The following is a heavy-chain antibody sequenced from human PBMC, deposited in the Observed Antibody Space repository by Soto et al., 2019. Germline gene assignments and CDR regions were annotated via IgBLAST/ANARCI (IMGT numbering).Heavy chain of an antibody. CDR1: GGAVSSGSYY. CDR3: AREDIVVVVAATHRRFYYYGMDV. CDR2: IYYSGST. V-gene: IGHV4-61*01. J-gene: IGHJ6*02. D-gene: IGHD2-15*01. Sequence: SETLSLTCTVSGGAVSSGSYYWSWIRQPPGKGLEGIGYIYYSGSTNYNPSLKSRVTISVDTSKNQFSLKLSSVTAADTAVYYCAREDIVVVVAATHRRFYYYGMDVWGQGTTVTVSS.